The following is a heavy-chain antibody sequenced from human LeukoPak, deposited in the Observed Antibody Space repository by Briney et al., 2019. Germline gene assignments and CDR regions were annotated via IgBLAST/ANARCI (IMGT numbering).Heavy chain of an antibody. J-gene: IGHJ4*02. Sequence: GGSLRLSCAASGFTFTKYEMNWVRQAPGKGLEWISYISGGNNAIYYADSVKGRFTISRDSGKNSLYLHMSSLRADDTAIYYCATETEYSNYDAFDIWGQGTLVTVSS. CDR3: ATETEYSNYDAFDI. CDR1: GFTFTKYE. CDR2: ISGGNNAI. D-gene: IGHD4-11*01. V-gene: IGHV3-48*03.